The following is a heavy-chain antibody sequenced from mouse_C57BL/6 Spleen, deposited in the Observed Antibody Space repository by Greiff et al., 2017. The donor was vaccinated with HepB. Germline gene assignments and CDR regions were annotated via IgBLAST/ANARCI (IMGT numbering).Heavy chain of an antibody. J-gene: IGHJ3*01. Sequence: QVHVKQSGAELARPGASVKLSCKASGYTFTSYGISWVKQRTGQGLEWIGEIYPRSGNTYYNEKFKGKATLTADKSSSTAYMELRSLTSEDSAVYFFANYGSPFAYWGQGTLVTVSA. CDR3: ANYGSPFAY. D-gene: IGHD1-1*01. CDR1: GYTFTSYG. V-gene: IGHV1-81*01. CDR2: IYPRSGNT.